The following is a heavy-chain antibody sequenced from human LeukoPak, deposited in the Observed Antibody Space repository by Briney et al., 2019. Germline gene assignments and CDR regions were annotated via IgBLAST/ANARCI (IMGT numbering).Heavy chain of an antibody. D-gene: IGHD1-1*01. CDR1: GFTFSSYG. V-gene: IGHV3-30*02. Sequence: GGSLRVSCAASGFTFSSYGMHWVRQAPGKGLEWVAFIRYDGSNKYYADSVKGRFTISRDNSKNTLYLQMNSLRAEDTAVYYCAKWRGDSDNWPTPDYWGQGTLVTVSS. CDR2: IRYDGSNK. J-gene: IGHJ4*02. CDR3: AKWRGDSDNWPTPDY.